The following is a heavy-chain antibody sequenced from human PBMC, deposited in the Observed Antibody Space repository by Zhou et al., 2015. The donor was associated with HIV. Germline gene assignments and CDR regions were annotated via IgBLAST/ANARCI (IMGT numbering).Heavy chain of an antibody. Sequence: QVQLVQSGAEVKKPGSSVKVSCKASGGTFSSYAISWVRQAPGQGLEWMGGIIPIFGTANYAQKFQGRVTITADESTSTAYMELSSLRSEDTAVYYCARDPNIVVVPAATNDAFDILGPRDNGHPSL. CDR3: ARDPNIVVVPAATNDAFDI. CDR1: GGTFSSYA. D-gene: IGHD2-2*01. V-gene: IGHV1-69*01. CDR2: IIPIFGTA. J-gene: IGHJ3*02.